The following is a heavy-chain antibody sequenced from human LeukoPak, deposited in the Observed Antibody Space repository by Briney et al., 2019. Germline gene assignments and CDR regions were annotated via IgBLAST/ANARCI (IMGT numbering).Heavy chain of an antibody. J-gene: IGHJ4*02. D-gene: IGHD1-20*01. Sequence: PGGSLRLSCAASGFTFSSYALHWVRQAPGKGLEWVATISYDGSDKKYADSVKGRITISRDNAKNSLYLQMKSLRAEDTAVYYCARDYNWNDMNYWGQGTLVTVSS. CDR1: GFTFSSYA. CDR2: ISYDGSDK. CDR3: ARDYNWNDMNY. V-gene: IGHV3-30*04.